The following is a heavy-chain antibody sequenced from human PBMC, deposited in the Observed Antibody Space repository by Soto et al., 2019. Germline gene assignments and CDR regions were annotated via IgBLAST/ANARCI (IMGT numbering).Heavy chain of an antibody. J-gene: IGHJ4*02. Sequence: VQLVESGGGVVQPGRSLRLSCAASGFTFSDYAMHWVRQAPGKGLEWVAVVSGDGRNTHYADSVKGRFTISSDSSKNTVSLEMTSLRAEDTAVYYCAKGGRQWLVTSDFNYWGQGALVTVSS. D-gene: IGHD6-19*01. CDR1: GFTFSDYA. CDR2: VSGDGRNT. CDR3: AKGGRQWLVTSDFNY. V-gene: IGHV3-30*18.